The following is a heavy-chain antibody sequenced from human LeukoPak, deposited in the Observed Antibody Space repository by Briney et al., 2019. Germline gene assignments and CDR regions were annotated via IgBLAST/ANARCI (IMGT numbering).Heavy chain of an antibody. CDR2: ISYDGSNE. CDR1: GFTFSRFA. CDR3: ARVPYYYGSGSPDY. J-gene: IGHJ4*02. Sequence: GGSLRLSCAASGFTFSRFAMHWVRQAPGKGLEWVAIISYDGSNEYYADSVKGRFTISRDNSKNTLYLQMNSLRAEDTAVYYCARVPYYYGSGSPDYWGQGTLVTVSS. D-gene: IGHD3-10*01. V-gene: IGHV3-30-3*01.